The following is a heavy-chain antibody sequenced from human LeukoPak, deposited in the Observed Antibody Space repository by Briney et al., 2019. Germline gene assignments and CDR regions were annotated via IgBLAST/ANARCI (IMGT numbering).Heavy chain of an antibody. D-gene: IGHD6-13*01. Sequence: SETLSLTCTVSGGSISSSSYYWGWIRQPPGKGLEWIGSIYHSGSTYYNPSLKSRVTISVDTSKNQSSLKLSSVTAADTAVYYCARVWGIAAAGTMDVWGKGTTVTVSS. CDR2: IYHSGST. CDR3: ARVWGIAAAGTMDV. CDR1: GGSISSSSYY. J-gene: IGHJ6*04. V-gene: IGHV4-39*07.